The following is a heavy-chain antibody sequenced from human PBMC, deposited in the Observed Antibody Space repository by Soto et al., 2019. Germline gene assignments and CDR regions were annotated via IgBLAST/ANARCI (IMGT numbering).Heavy chain of an antibody. V-gene: IGHV4-59*08. Sequence: PFETLSLTCTVSGGSISSYYWSWIRQPPGKGLEWIGYIYYSGSTNYNPSLKSRVTISVDTSKNQFSLKLSSVTAADTAVYYCARLGRGYYYYYYMDVWGKGTTVTVSS. CDR2: IYYSGST. CDR1: GGSISSYY. J-gene: IGHJ6*03. CDR3: ARLGRGYYYYYYMDV. D-gene: IGHD1-26*01.